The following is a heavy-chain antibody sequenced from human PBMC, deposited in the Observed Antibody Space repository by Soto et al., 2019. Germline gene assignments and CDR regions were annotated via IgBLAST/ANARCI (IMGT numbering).Heavy chain of an antibody. CDR2: ISPGSRYP. D-gene: IGHD2-15*01. Sequence: GGSLRLSCAVSGFTFGDSYMSWIRQAPGKGLEWLSYISPGSRYPAYADSVKGRFTISRDNAKRSLYLQMMSLTAEDTAIYYCVRGGGGGLFDPWGQGTMVTVPQ. CDR1: GFTFGDSY. J-gene: IGHJ5*02. V-gene: IGHV3-11*06. CDR3: VRGGGGGLFDP.